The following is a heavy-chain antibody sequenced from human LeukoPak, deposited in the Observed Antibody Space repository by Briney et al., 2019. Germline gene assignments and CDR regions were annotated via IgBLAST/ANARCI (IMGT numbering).Heavy chain of an antibody. J-gene: IGHJ4*02. Sequence: GRSLRLSCAASGFTFDDYAMRWVRQAPGKGLEWVSGISWNSGSIGYADSAKGRFTISRDNAKNSLYLQMNSLRAEDTALYYCAKGTYYYDSSGLFDYWGQGTLVTVSS. V-gene: IGHV3-9*01. CDR2: ISWNSGSI. D-gene: IGHD3-22*01. CDR1: GFTFDDYA. CDR3: AKGTYYYDSSGLFDY.